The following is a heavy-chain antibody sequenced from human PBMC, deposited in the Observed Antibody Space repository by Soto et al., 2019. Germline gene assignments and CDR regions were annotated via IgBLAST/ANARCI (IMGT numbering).Heavy chain of an antibody. V-gene: IGHV3-23*01. CDR2: VSGSGGST. CDR1: GFTFSSYA. D-gene: IGHD1-1*01. Sequence: GGSLRLSCAASGFTFSSYAMSWVRQAPGKGLEWVSAVSGSGGSTYYAESVKGRFTISRDNSKNTLYLQMNSLSAEDTAVYYCAKDHYLERRGYNWFDPWGQGTLVTVSS. CDR3: AKDHYLERRGYNWFDP. J-gene: IGHJ5*02.